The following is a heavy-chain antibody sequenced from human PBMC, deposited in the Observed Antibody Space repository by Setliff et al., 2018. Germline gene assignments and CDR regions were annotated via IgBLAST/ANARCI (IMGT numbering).Heavy chain of an antibody. D-gene: IGHD3-10*01. CDR3: ARDRSYYASGSFTKWFDY. CDR2: IFYSGDT. CDR1: GGSVTSHY. V-gene: IGHV4-59*02. J-gene: IGHJ4*02. Sequence: PSETLSLTCAVSGGSVTSHYWSWIRQPPGKGLEWLGFIFYSGDTNSNPSLKSRVTMSVDTSKNQFSLKLNSVTAADTATYYCARDRSYYASGSFTKWFDYWGQGALVTVSS.